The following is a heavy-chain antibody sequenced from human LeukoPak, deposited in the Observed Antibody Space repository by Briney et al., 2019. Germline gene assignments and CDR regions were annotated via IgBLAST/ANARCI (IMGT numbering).Heavy chain of an antibody. Sequence: GGSLRLSCEASGFTFSTFAMIWVRQPPGKGLEWVSFIYSDNTHYSDSVKGRFTISRDNSKNTLYLQMNSLRAEDTAVYYCARDSGFSGTQRGEYWGQGTLVTVSS. J-gene: IGHJ4*02. D-gene: IGHD3/OR15-3a*01. CDR1: GFTFSTFA. CDR2: IYSDNT. CDR3: ARDSGFSGTQRGEY. V-gene: IGHV3-66*03.